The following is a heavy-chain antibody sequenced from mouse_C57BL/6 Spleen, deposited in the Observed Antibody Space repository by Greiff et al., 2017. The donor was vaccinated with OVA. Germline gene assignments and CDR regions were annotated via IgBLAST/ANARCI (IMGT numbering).Heavy chain of an antibody. D-gene: IGHD1-1*01. CDR2: IDPSDSYT. J-gene: IGHJ2*01. CDR1: GYTFTSYW. V-gene: IGHV1-59*01. Sequence: VQLQQPGAELVRPGTSVKLSCKASGYTFTSYWMHWVKQRPGQGLEWIGVIDPSDSYTNYNQKFKGKATLTVDTSSSTAYMQLSSLTSEDSAVYYCARSLYGSSSYFDYWGQGTTLTVSS. CDR3: ARSLYGSSSYFDY.